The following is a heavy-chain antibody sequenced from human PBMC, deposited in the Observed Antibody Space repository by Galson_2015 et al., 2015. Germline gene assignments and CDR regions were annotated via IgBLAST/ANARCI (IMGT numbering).Heavy chain of an antibody. Sequence: SLRLSCAASGFTFSSHGMHWVRQAPGKGLEWVAGILYDGSNKYYADSVKGRFSISRDNSENTVHLQMNSLRAEDTAVYYCGRNGLLQGTTDFFDFWGQGALVTVSS. J-gene: IGHJ4*02. CDR2: ILYDGSNK. CDR3: GRNGLLQGTTDFFDF. V-gene: IGHV3-33*01. CDR1: GFTFSSHG. D-gene: IGHD4-17*01.